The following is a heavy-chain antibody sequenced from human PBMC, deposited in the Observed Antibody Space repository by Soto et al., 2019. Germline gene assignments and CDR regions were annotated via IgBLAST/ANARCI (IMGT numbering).Heavy chain of an antibody. CDR3: AKDFRQIEVNWEEP. CDR2: ISYDGSNR. J-gene: IGHJ5*02. CDR1: GFTFSSYG. Sequence: GSLRLSCAASGFTFSSYGMHWVRQAPGKGLEWVAVISYDGSNRYYADSVKGRFTISRDNSKNTLYLQMNRLRAEDKAVYYCAKDFRQIEVNWEEPWAQGTLVTVSS. V-gene: IGHV3-30*18. D-gene: IGHD7-27*01.